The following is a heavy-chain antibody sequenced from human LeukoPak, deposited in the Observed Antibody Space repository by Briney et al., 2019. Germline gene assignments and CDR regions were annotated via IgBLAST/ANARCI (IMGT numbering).Heavy chain of an antibody. CDR3: TSRYGSGNFYYYMDV. V-gene: IGHV3-73*01. D-gene: IGHD3-10*01. J-gene: IGHJ6*03. Sequence: GGSLRLSCAASGFTFSGSAMHWVRQASGKGLEWVGRIRSKANSYATAYAASVKGRFTISRDDSKNTAYLQMNSLKTEDTAVYYCTSRYGSGNFYYYMDVWGKGTTVTVSS. CDR1: GFTFSGSA. CDR2: IRSKANSYAT.